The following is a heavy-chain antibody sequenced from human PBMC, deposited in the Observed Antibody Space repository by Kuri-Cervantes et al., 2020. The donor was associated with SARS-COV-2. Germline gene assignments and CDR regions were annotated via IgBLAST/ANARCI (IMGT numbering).Heavy chain of an antibody. Sequence: GGSLRLSCAASGFTSSSYWMSWVRQAPGKGLEWVSSISSSSSYIYYADSVKGRFTISRDNAKNSLYLQMNSLRAEDTAVYYCARELIWFGESCFDYWGQGTLVTVSS. V-gene: IGHV3-21*01. J-gene: IGHJ4*02. CDR2: ISSSSSYI. CDR1: GFTSSSYW. D-gene: IGHD3-10*01. CDR3: ARELIWFGESCFDY.